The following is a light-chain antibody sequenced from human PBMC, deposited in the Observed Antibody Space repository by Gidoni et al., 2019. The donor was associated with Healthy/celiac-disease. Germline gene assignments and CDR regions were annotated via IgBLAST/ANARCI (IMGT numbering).Light chain of an antibody. CDR3: QQLNSYPRGFT. CDR1: QGISSY. V-gene: IGKV1-9*01. J-gene: IGKJ3*01. Sequence: IQLTQSPSSLSASVGDRVTITCRASQGISSYLAWYQQKPGKATKLLIYAASTLQSGVPSRFSGSGSGTDCTLTISSLQSEDFATYYCQQLNSYPRGFTFGPGTKVDIK. CDR2: AAS.